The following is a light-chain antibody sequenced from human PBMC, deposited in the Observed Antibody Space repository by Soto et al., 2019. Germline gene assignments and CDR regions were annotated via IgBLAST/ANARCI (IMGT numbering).Light chain of an antibody. J-gene: IGLJ1*01. CDR3: SSYAGSNNFYV. CDR1: SSDVGAYPY. CDR2: EVT. V-gene: IGLV2-8*01. Sequence: QSVLTQPPSASGSPGQSVTISCTGTSSDVGAYPYVSWYQHHPGNARKFLSFEVTRRPSGVPDRFSGSKSGHTASLTVSGLQAEDEAYYYCSSYAGSNNFYVFGTGTKVTAL.